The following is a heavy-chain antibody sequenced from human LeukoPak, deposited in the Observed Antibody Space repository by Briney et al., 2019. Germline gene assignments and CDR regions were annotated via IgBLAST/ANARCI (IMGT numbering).Heavy chain of an antibody. CDR2: IWYDGSNK. Sequence: GGSLRLSCAASGFTFSSYGMHWVRQAPGKGLEWVAVIWYDGSNKYYADSVKGRFTISRDNSKNTLYLQMNSLRAEDTAVYYCARSIYCSSTSCRRYYFDYWGQGTLVTASS. J-gene: IGHJ4*02. D-gene: IGHD2-2*01. CDR3: ARSIYCSSTSCRRYYFDY. V-gene: IGHV3-33*01. CDR1: GFTFSSYG.